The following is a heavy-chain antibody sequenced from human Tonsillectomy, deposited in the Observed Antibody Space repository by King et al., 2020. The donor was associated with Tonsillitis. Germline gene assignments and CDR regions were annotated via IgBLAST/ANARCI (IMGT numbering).Heavy chain of an antibody. Sequence: VQLVESGGGLVKPGGSLRLSCAASGFTFSSYSMNWVRQAPGKGLEWVSSISSSSSYIYYADSVKGRFTISRDNAKNSLYLQMNSLRAEDTAVYYCARGIQLTDTRFDLWGQGTLVTVSS. V-gene: IGHV3-21*01. D-gene: IGHD5-18*01. CDR1: GFTFSSYS. CDR3: ARGIQLTDTRFDL. CDR2: ISSSSSYI. J-gene: IGHJ5*02.